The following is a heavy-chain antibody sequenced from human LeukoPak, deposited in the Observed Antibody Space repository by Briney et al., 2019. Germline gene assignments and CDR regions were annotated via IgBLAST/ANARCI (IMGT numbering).Heavy chain of an antibody. V-gene: IGHV4-34*01. CDR2: INHSGST. J-gene: IGHJ6*03. CDR3: ARETSQKGAHYMDV. CDR1: GGSFSGYY. Sequence: SETLSLTCAVYGGSFSGYYWNWIRQPPGKGLEWIGEINHSGSTNYNPSLKSRVTISVDTSKNQFSLKLSSVTAADTAVYYCARETSQKGAHYMDVWGKGTTVTISS. D-gene: IGHD3-16*01.